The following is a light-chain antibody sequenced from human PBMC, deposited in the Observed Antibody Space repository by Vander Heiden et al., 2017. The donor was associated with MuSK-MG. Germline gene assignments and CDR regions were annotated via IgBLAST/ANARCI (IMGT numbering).Light chain of an antibody. Sequence: DIQMTQSPSSLSASVGDRVTITCQASQDIDKFLNWYQQKPGKAPKLLIYDASNLETGVPSRFSGSGSGTDFTLIISSLQAGDFATYYCQQYYNVPITFGPGTRLDNK. CDR2: DAS. CDR3: QQYYNVPIT. CDR1: QDIDKF. V-gene: IGKV1-33*01. J-gene: IGKJ5*01.